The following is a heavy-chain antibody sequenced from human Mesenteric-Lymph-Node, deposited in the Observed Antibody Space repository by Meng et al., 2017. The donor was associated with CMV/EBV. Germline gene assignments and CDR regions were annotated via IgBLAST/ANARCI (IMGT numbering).Heavy chain of an antibody. CDR2: INHSGST. V-gene: IGHV4-34*01. CDR1: GWCFSGYH. D-gene: IGHD4-23*01. Sequence: QVPLVQWDAGLLKRSETLSLSCAVYGWCFSGYHWSWIRQPPGKGLEWIGEINHSGSTNYNPSLKSRVTISVDTSKNQFSLKLSSVTAADTAVYYCARHQRWLKSEGGFNYWGQGTLVTVSS. CDR3: ARHQRWLKSEGGFNY. J-gene: IGHJ4*02.